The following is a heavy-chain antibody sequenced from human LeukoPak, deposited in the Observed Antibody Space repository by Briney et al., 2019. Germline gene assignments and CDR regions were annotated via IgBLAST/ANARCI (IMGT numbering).Heavy chain of an antibody. D-gene: IGHD3-9*01. V-gene: IGHV4-34*01. CDR2: INHSEST. J-gene: IGHJ4*02. CDR3: ARHRYYDILTGYYRGYYFDY. Sequence: PSETLSLTCAVFGGSFSGFHWTWIRQPPGKGLEWIGEINHSESTNYNPSLKSRVTISVDTSKNQFSLKLSSVIAADTAVYYCARHRYYDILTGYYRGYYFDYWGQGTLVTVSS. CDR1: GGSFSGFH.